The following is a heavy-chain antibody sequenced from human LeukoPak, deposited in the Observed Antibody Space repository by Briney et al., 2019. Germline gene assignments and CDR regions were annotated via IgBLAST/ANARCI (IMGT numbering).Heavy chain of an antibody. CDR2: ISSGSSFI. CDR1: GFTFSTYS. D-gene: IGHD3-22*01. J-gene: IGHJ4*02. V-gene: IGHV3-21*01. CDR3: ARESSGYFY. Sequence: GGSLRLSCAASGFTFSTYSMNWVRQAPGKGLEWVSSISSGSSFIYYADSVKGRFTTSRDNAKNSLFLQMNSLRAEDTAVYYCARESSGYFYWGQGTLVTVSS.